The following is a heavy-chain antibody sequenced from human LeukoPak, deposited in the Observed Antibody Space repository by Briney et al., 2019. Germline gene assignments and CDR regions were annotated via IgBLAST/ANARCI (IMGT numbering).Heavy chain of an antibody. CDR3: ARNKAAAGSLNYGDY. J-gene: IGHJ4*02. D-gene: IGHD6-13*01. CDR1: GYTFTSYG. Sequence: ASVKVSCKASGYTFTSYGISWVRQAPGQGLEWMGWISAYNGNTNYAQKLQGRVTMTTDTSTSTAYMELRSLRSDDTAVYYCARNKAAAGSLNYGDYWGQGTLVTVSS. V-gene: IGHV1-18*04. CDR2: ISAYNGNT.